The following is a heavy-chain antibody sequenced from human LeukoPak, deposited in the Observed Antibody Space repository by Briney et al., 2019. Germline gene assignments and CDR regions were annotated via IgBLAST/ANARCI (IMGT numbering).Heavy chain of an antibody. J-gene: IGHJ5*02. CDR1: GFTFSSYA. D-gene: IGHD1-1*01. V-gene: IGHV3-48*04. CDR2: MSTSDSPI. CDR3: ARELNGAFDP. Sequence: GGSLRLSCAASGFTFSSYAMSWVRQAPGKGLEWVSYMSTSDSPIYYTDSVKGRFTISRDNAKNSLYLQMNSLRASDTAVYYCARELNGAFDPWGQGTLVTVSS.